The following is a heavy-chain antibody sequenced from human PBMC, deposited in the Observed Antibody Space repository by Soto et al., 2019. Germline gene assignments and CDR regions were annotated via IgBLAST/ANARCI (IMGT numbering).Heavy chain of an antibody. Sequence: QVQLQESGPGLVKASQTLSLTCTVSGGSISSGGYYWSWIRQHPGKGLEWIGYIYHSGHTYYNPSLKSRITISVATSKNQFSLRLNSVTAADTAVYYCARRAPLDILTGSYQHHFDFWGQGTLVTVSS. CDR2: IYHSGHT. J-gene: IGHJ4*02. CDR1: GGSISSGGYY. D-gene: IGHD3-9*01. V-gene: IGHV4-31*03. CDR3: ARRAPLDILTGSYQHHFDF.